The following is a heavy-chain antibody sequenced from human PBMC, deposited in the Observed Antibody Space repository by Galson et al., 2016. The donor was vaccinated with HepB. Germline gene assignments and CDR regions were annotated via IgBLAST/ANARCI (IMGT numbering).Heavy chain of an antibody. CDR1: GFTFSKYG. J-gene: IGHJ6*02. Sequence: SLRLSCAASGFTFSKYGMHWVRQAPGKGLEWVAVIWYDGSNQYYADSVKGRFTIPRDNSKNTLYLQMNSLSAEDTAVYYCARPSAYCSSSACSGARPLHLYYYYGLNAWGQGTTVTVSS. D-gene: IGHD2-2*01. V-gene: IGHV3-33*01. CDR3: ARPSAYCSSSACSGARPLHLYYYYGLNA. CDR2: IWYDGSNQ.